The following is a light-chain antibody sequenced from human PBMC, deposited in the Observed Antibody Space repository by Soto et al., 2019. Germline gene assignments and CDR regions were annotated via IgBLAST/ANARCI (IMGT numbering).Light chain of an antibody. Sequence: DIVLTQSPGTLSLSPGERATLSCRASQSVSSHLAWYQQKPGQAPSLLIYDASNRATGIPARFSGSGSGTDFTLTISSLEPEDFAVYHCVQRTTWPWTCGQGSKVEIQ. CDR2: DAS. V-gene: IGKV3-11*01. J-gene: IGKJ1*01. CDR1: QSVSSH. CDR3: VQRTTWPWT.